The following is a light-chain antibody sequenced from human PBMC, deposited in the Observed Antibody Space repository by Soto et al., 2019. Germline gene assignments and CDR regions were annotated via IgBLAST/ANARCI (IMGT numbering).Light chain of an antibody. CDR3: QQLNAYPLT. J-gene: IGKJ5*01. Sequence: IQLTQSPSSLSASVGDRVTITCRASQGISSYLAWFQQKPGRAPNLLIYGASTLQSGVPSRFSGSGSGTDFTLTISNLQPEDFATYYCQQLNAYPLTFGQGTRLEI. CDR1: QGISSY. CDR2: GAS. V-gene: IGKV1-9*01.